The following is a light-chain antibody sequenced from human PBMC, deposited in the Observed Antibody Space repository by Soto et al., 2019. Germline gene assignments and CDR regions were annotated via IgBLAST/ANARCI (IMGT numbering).Light chain of an antibody. V-gene: IGLV2-23*01. Sequence: QSVLSQPASVSGSPGQSITISCTGTSRDVVIYNLVSWYQLHPGNVPKLIICEDTKLPSGMARRFSGSESVITAFLTISALQAEDAADYYCCSYAGSSTYVFGTGTKVTAL. CDR1: SRDVVIYNL. J-gene: IGLJ1*01. CDR2: EDT. CDR3: CSYAGSSTYV.